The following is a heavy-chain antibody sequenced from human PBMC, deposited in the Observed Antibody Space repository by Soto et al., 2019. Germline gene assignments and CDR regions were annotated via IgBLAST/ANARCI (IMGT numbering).Heavy chain of an antibody. CDR2: IYYTGST. CDR1: GGSTSRYF. V-gene: IGHV4-59*01. CDR3: ARAGTAMVTLDY. Sequence: QVQLQESGPGLVKPSETLSLTCTVSGGSTSRYFWSWIRQPPGKGLEWIGYIYYTGSTNYNPSLKSRVTISVDTSKNQFSLKLSSVTAADTAVYYCARAGTAMVTLDYWGQGTLVTVSS. J-gene: IGHJ4*02. D-gene: IGHD5-18*01.